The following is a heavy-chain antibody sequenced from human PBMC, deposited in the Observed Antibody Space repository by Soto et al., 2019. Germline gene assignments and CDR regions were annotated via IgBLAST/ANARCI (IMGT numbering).Heavy chain of an antibody. Sequence: QVQLVESGGGVVQPGRSLRLSCAASGFTFSSYAMRWVRQAPGKGLEWVAVISYDGRNKYYADSVKGRFTISRDNPKNTLYLQMNSLRAEDTAVYYCAREIEPLLGYWGQGTLVTVSA. J-gene: IGHJ4*02. CDR2: ISYDGRNK. D-gene: IGHD3-10*01. CDR1: GFTFSSYA. CDR3: AREIEPLLGY. V-gene: IGHV3-30*04.